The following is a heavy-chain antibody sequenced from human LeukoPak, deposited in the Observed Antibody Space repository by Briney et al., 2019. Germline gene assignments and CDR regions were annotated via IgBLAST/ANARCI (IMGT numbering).Heavy chain of an antibody. CDR3: ARQNGGDFYYYYGMDV. J-gene: IGHJ6*02. CDR2: IYYSGST. D-gene: IGHD3-16*01. V-gene: IGHV4-59*08. Sequence: SETLSLTCTVSGGSISSYYWSWIRQPPGKGLEWIGYIYYSGSTNYNPSLKSRVTMSVDTSKNQFSLKLSSVTAADTAVYYCARQNGGDFYYYYGMDVWGQGTTVTVSS. CDR1: GGSISSYY.